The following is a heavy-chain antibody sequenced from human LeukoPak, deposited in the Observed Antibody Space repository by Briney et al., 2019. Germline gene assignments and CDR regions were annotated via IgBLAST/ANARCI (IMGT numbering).Heavy chain of an antibody. J-gene: IGHJ4*02. CDR2: MNQDGSEK. D-gene: IGHD6-19*01. CDR3: ARDDSGPDY. Sequence: GVSLGLSCAASGFTFSSYWMSWVRQAPGKGLEWVANMNQDGSEKYYVDSVKGRFTISRDNAENSLYLQMNSLRAEDTAVYYCARDDSGPDYWGQGTLVTVSS. CDR1: GFTFSSYW. V-gene: IGHV3-7*01.